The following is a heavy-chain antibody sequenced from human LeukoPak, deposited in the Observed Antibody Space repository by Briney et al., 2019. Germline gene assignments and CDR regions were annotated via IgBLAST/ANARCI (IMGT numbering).Heavy chain of an antibody. D-gene: IGHD3-22*01. CDR3: AKGGSYDSSGYYSNPLYYFDY. CDR2: ISWNSGSI. J-gene: IGHJ4*02. V-gene: IGHV3-9*01. CDR1: GFTFDDYA. Sequence: PCRSLGLSCAASGFTFDDYAMHWVRQAPGKGLEWVSGISWNSGSIVYADSVKGRFTISRDNAKNSLYLQMNSLRADDTALYYCAKGGSYDSSGYYSNPLYYFDYWGQGTLVTVSS.